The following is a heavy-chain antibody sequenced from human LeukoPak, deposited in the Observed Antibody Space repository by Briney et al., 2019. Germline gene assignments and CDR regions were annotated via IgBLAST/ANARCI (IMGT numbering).Heavy chain of an antibody. J-gene: IGHJ3*02. CDR3: ARVDRVAQKDILTGYYIGMGAFDI. D-gene: IGHD3-9*01. CDR2: IYYSGST. CDR1: GGSISSGGYY. V-gene: IGHV4-31*03. Sequence: SETLSLTCTVSGGSISSGGYYWSWIRQHPGKGLEWIGYIYYSGSTYYNPSLKSRVTISVDTSKNQFSLKLSSVTAADTAVYYCARVDRVAQKDILTGYYIGMGAFDIWGQGTMVTVSS.